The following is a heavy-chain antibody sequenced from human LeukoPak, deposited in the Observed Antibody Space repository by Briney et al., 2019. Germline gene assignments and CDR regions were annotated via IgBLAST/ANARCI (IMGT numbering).Heavy chain of an antibody. CDR2: TSSSDAGK. V-gene: IGHV3-23*01. J-gene: IGHJ3*02. D-gene: IGHD1-26*01. CDR3: ARGGSYLSAFDI. Sequence: GGSLRLSCTVSGFSLSSYALSWVRRAPGKGLEWVSATSSSDAGKYYADSVRGRFTISRDNSKNTLYLQMYSLRAEDTAVYYCARGGSYLSAFDIWGQGTMVTVSS. CDR1: GFSLSSYA.